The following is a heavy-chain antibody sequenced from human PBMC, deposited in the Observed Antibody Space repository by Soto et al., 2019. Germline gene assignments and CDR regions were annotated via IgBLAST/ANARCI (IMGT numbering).Heavy chain of an antibody. J-gene: IGHJ6*02. CDR2: IYWNDDK. CDR1: GFSLSTSGVG. CDR3: ARLLGELRFFEWFPYCCGMDV. D-gene: IGHD3-3*01. V-gene: IGHV2-5*01. Sequence: SGPTLVNPTQTLTLTCTFSGFSLSTSGVGVGWIRQPPGKALEWLALIYWNDDKRYSPSLKSRLTITKDTSKNQVVLTMTNMDPVDTATYFCARLLGELRFFEWFPYCCGMDVWDQVNTITVSS.